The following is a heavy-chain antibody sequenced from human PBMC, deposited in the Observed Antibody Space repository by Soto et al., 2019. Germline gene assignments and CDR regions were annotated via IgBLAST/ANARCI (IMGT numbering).Heavy chain of an antibody. J-gene: IGHJ3*02. V-gene: IGHV3-23*01. CDR3: AKDPVVGPGIAFDI. D-gene: IGHD3-22*01. CDR1: GFTFSSYG. CDR2: ISGSGSST. Sequence: DGQLLESGGGLVQPGGSLRLSCAASGFTFSSYGMSWVRQATGKGLEWVSAISGSGSSTYYADSVKGRFTISRDNSKNTLYLQMNSLRAYDTAVYYCAKDPVVGPGIAFDIWGQGTIVTVSS.